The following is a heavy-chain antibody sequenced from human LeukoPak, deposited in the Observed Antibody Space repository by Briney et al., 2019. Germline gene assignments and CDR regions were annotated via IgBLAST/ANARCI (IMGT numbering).Heavy chain of an antibody. Sequence: GGSLRLSCAASGFTFSDYYMSWIRQAPGKGLEWVSLISSDGGDTYYADSVKGRFTISRDNSKNSLYLQMSSLRTEDTAFYYCTKGVRTGTYYNCFDPWGQGTLVTVSS. CDR2: ISSDGGDT. V-gene: IGHV3-43*02. D-gene: IGHD1-26*01. CDR1: GFTFSDYY. CDR3: TKGVRTGTYYNCFDP. J-gene: IGHJ5*02.